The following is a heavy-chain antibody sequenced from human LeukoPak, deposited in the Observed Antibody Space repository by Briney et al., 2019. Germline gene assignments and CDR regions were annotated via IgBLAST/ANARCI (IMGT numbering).Heavy chain of an antibody. J-gene: IGHJ6*03. D-gene: IGHD1-1*01. CDR1: GFTFSSYG. CDR2: ISYDRTNK. CDR3: ARLTGRWGSVLHNMDV. V-gene: IGHV3-30*03. Sequence: GRSLRLSCAASGFTFSSYGMHWVRQAPGKGLEWVAIISYDRTNKYYADSVKGRFTISRDNSKNTLYLQMNNLRAEDTAVYYCARLTGRWGSVLHNMDVWGKGTTVTVSS.